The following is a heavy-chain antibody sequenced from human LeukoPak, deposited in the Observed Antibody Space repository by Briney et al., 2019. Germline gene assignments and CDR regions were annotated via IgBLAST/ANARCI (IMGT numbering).Heavy chain of an antibody. V-gene: IGHV3-30*02. CDR2: IRYDGSNK. Sequence: GGSLRLSCAASGFTFSSYGMHWVRQAPGKGLEWVAFIRYDGSNKYYADSVKGRFTISRDNSKNTLYLQINSLRAEDTAVYYCAEDLWQYYFDYWGQGTLVTVSS. CDR1: GFTFSSYG. J-gene: IGHJ4*02. CDR3: AEDLWQYYFDY.